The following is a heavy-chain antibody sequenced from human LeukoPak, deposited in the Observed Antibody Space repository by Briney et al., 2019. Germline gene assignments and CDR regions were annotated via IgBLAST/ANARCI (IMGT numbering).Heavy chain of an antibody. V-gene: IGHV4-59*08. Sequence: SETLSLTCTVSGGSISSYYWSWVRQPPGKGLEWIGYIYYSGSTNYNPSLKSRVTISVDTSKNQFSLKPSSVTAADTAVYYCARGWTYNWFDPWGQGTLVTVSS. J-gene: IGHJ5*02. D-gene: IGHD3/OR15-3a*01. CDR2: IYYSGST. CDR1: GGSISSYY. CDR3: ARGWTYNWFDP.